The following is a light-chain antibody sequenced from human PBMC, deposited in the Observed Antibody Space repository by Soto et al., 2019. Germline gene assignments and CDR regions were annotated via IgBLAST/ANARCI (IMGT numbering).Light chain of an antibody. Sequence: QSVLTQPPSVSGAPGQRVTISCTGDSSNIGAGYDVHWYQQLPGTAPKLLIYVNINRPSGVPDRFYAPRSDSSASLAITGLQAEDDADYYCQSYDSSLRVLFGGGTKVTVL. V-gene: IGLV1-40*01. CDR3: QSYDSSLRVL. J-gene: IGLJ2*01. CDR2: VNI. CDR1: SSNIGAGYD.